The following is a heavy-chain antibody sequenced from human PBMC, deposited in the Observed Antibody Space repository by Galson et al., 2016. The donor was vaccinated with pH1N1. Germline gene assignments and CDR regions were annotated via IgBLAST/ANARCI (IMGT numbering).Heavy chain of an antibody. Sequence: SVKVSCKASGGTFGSYGINWVRQAPGQGLEWMGGIIPIFNTAKYAQNFQGRVTITADESTTTAYMELSSLRSEDTAVYYWAREDYYDTDLSDWYFDRWARGTLLTVSS. V-gene: IGHV1-69*13. CDR2: IIPIFNTA. D-gene: IGHD3-22*01. CDR1: GGTFGSYG. CDR3: AREDYYDTDLSDWYFDR. J-gene: IGHJ2*01.